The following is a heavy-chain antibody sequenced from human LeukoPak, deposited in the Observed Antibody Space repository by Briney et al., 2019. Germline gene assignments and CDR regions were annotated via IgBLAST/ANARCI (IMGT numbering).Heavy chain of an antibody. CDR1: GFTFSSYA. J-gene: IGHJ4*02. CDR3: ARDRKELLREYYFDY. D-gene: IGHD2-15*01. CDR2: ISYDGSNK. V-gene: IGHV3-30-3*01. Sequence: AGGSLTLSCAASGFTFSSYAMHWVRQAPGKGLGWVAVISYDGSNKYYADSMKGRFTISRDNSKNTLYLQMNSLRAEDTAVYYCARDRKELLREYYFDYWGQGTLVTVSS.